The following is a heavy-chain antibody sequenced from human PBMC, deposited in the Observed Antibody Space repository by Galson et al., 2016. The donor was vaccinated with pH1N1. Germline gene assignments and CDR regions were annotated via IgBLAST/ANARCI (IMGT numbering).Heavy chain of an antibody. V-gene: IGHV1-2*02. CDR3: ARDSKGGIPFHY. CDR1: GYTFTDYY. Sequence: KASGYTFTDYYIHWVRQAPGKGLEWMGWINPNSDVTKYAQKFQDRVTMTRDTSINTAYMELSGLTSDDTAVYYCARDSKGGIPFHYWGQGTLVTLSS. J-gene: IGHJ4*02. D-gene: IGHD1-26*01. CDR2: INPNSDVT.